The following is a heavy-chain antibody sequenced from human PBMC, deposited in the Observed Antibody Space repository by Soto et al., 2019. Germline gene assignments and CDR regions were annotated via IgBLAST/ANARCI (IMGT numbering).Heavy chain of an antibody. CDR2: IYYSGST. V-gene: IGHV4-31*03. CDR3: ARDSFGVSGPQQNYNWFDP. Sequence: SEILSLTCSVSGGSISSGGYYWSWIRQHPGEGLEWIGYIYYSGSTYYNPCLKRRVTISVDTSKNQCSLKLSSVTAAATAPYYGARDSFGVSGPQQNYNWFDPGGQGSLVTVSS. J-gene: IGHJ5*02. CDR1: GGSISSGGYY. D-gene: IGHD6-13*01.